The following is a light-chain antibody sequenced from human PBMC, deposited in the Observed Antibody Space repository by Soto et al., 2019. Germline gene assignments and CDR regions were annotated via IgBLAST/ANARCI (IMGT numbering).Light chain of an antibody. Sequence: EIVLTQSPATLSLSPGERATLSCRASQSVGSHLAWYQQKPGQAPRLLIYDTSNRASGVPARFSGSGSGTDFTLAINTLGPEDSAVYYCHQRSNWPLTFSGGTKVDIK. CDR2: DTS. CDR1: QSVGSH. CDR3: HQRSNWPLT. V-gene: IGKV3-11*01. J-gene: IGKJ4*01.